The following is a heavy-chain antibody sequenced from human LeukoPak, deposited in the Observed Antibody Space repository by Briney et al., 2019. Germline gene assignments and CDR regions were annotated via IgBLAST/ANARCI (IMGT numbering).Heavy chain of an antibody. V-gene: IGHV4-30-4*08. CDR2: IYYSGST. J-gene: IGHJ4*02. CDR1: GGSISSGDYY. Sequence: SETLSLTCTVSGGSISSGDYYWSWIRQPPGKGLEWIGYIYYSGSTYYNPSLKSRVTISVDTSKNQFALKLSSVTAADTAVYYCARDFGGSYFDYRGQGTLVTVSS. CDR3: ARDFGGSYFDY. D-gene: IGHD3-3*01.